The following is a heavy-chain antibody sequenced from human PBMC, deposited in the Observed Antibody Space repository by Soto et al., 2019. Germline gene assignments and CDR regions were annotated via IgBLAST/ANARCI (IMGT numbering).Heavy chain of an antibody. D-gene: IGHD1-26*01. V-gene: IGHV1-18*01. J-gene: IGHJ4*02. Sequence: QVQLVQSGAEVKKPWASVKVSCKASGYTFTSYGFSWLRQAPGQALEWMGWSSANNGNTNYAQKLQGRVTMTTDTSTSTAYVELMRLRSDEPAVYYCASDRGSYALVSWGQGTLVTVSS. CDR1: GYTFTSYG. CDR2: SSANNGNT. CDR3: ASDRGSYALVS.